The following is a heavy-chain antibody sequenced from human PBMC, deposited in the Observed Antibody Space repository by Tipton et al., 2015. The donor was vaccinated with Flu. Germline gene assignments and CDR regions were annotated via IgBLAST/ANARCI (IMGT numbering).Heavy chain of an antibody. J-gene: IGHJ5*02. V-gene: IGHV4-38-2*01. CDR1: GDSISSDYY. CDR2: VSRSGDT. Sequence: TLSLTCAVSGDSISSDYYWGWIRQFPGKGLEWIGTVSRSGDTNYNPSLWSRVTISLVTSKTQFSLRLASVTAADTAVYFCARRDFSNYVSEPKNWFDLWGQGTQVTVSS. CDR3: ARRDFSNYVSEPKNWFDL. D-gene: IGHD4-11*01.